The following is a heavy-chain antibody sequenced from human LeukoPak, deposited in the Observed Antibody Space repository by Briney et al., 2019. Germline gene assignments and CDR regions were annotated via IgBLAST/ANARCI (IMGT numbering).Heavy chain of an antibody. CDR2: IIPIFGTA. D-gene: IGHD5-18*01. J-gene: IGHJ4*02. Sequence: SVKVSCKASGGTFSSYAISWVRQAPGQGLEWMGGIIPIFGTANYAQKFQGRVTITADKSTSTAYMELSSLRSEDTAVYYCARDGYSYGYVRYYFDYWGQGTLVTVSS. CDR3: ARDGYSYGYVRYYFDY. V-gene: IGHV1-69*06. CDR1: GGTFSSYA.